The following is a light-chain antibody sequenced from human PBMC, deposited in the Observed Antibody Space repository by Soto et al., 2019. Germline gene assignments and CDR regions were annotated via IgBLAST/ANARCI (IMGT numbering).Light chain of an antibody. CDR1: SSDVGDYNY. CDR3: CSFAGSYTFWV. J-gene: IGLJ3*02. V-gene: IGLV2-11*01. Sequence: QSARTQPRSVSGSPGQSVTGSCTGTSSDVGDYNYVSWYQQYPGKAPKLVIYDVSKRPSGVPDRFSGSKSGNTASLTISGLQAEDEADYYCCSFAGSYTFWVFGGATKLTVL. CDR2: DVS.